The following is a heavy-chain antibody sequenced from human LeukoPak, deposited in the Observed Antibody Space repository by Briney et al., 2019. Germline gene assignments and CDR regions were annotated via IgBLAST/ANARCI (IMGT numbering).Heavy chain of an antibody. D-gene: IGHD3-10*01. J-gene: IGHJ5*02. V-gene: IGHV3-23*01. Sequence: GGSLRLSCAASGFTFSSYAMSWVRQAPGKGLEWVSAISGSGGSTYYADSVKGRFTISRDNSKNTLYLQMNSLRAEDTAVYYCARVRFGEEGFDPWGQGTLVTVSS. CDR2: ISGSGGST. CDR1: GFTFSSYA. CDR3: ARVRFGEEGFDP.